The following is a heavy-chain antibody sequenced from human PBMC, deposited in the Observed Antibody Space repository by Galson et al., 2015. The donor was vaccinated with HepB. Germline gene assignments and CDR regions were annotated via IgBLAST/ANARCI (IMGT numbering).Heavy chain of an antibody. D-gene: IGHD3-16*01. CDR1: GYTLTELS. CDR3: ATGSGSYDWFDP. J-gene: IGHJ5*02. V-gene: IGHV1-24*01. Sequence: SVKVSCKVSGYTLTELSMHWVRQAPGKGLEWMGGFDPEDGETIYAQKFQGRVTMTEDTSTDTAYMELSSLRSEDTAVYYRATGSGSYDWFDPWGQGTLVTVSS. CDR2: FDPEDGET.